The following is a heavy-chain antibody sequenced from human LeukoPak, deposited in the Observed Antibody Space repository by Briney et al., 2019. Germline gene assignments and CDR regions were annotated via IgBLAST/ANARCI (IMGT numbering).Heavy chain of an antibody. CDR1: GYTFTGYY. Sequence: GASVKVSCKASGYTFTGYYMHWVRQAPGQGLEWMGWINPNSGGTNYAQKFQGRVTMTRDTSISTAYMELSRLRSDDTAVYYCAREANDSSCYYPKHDAFDIWGQGTMVTVSS. V-gene: IGHV1-2*02. CDR2: INPNSGGT. CDR3: AREANDSSCYYPKHDAFDI. D-gene: IGHD3-22*01. J-gene: IGHJ3*02.